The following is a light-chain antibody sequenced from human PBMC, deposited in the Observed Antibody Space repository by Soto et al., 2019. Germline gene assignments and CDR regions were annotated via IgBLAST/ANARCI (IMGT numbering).Light chain of an antibody. Sequence: QTVVTQPPSVSAAPGQKVTISFSGSSSNIGNKHVSWYQHVPGTAPKLLIYDNNKRPSGAPDRFSGSKSGTSATLGITGLQTGDEADYYCGTWDSSLSAPLFGGGTKLTVL. V-gene: IGLV1-51*01. J-gene: IGLJ2*01. CDR1: SSNIGNKH. CDR3: GTWDSSLSAPL. CDR2: DNN.